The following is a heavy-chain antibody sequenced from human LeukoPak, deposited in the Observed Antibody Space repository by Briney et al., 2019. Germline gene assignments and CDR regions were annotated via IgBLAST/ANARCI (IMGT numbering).Heavy chain of an antibody. CDR1: GGSISTGDYY. V-gene: IGHV4-30-4*01. CDR2: IYYSGST. J-gene: IGHJ4*02. Sequence: SETLSLTCTVSGGSISTGDYYWNWIRQPPGKSLEWIGYIYYSGSTYYNPSLKSRVTISVDTSKNQFSLKLSSVTAADTAVYYCARVGDYYFDYWGQGSLVTVSS. D-gene: IGHD4-17*01. CDR3: ARVGDYYFDY.